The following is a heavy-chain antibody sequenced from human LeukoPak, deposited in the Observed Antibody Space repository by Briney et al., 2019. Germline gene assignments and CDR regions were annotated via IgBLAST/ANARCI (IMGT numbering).Heavy chain of an antibody. J-gene: IGHJ3*02. CDR2: IIPIFGTA. CDR1: GGTFSSYA. V-gene: IGHV1-69*06. Sequence: GASVKVSCKASGGTFSSYAISWVRQAPGQGLEWMGGIIPIFGTANYAQKFQGRVTITADKSTSTAYMELSSLRSEDTAVYYCARQPSSSWFDAFDIWGQGTMVTVSS. D-gene: IGHD6-13*01. CDR3: ARQPSSSWFDAFDI.